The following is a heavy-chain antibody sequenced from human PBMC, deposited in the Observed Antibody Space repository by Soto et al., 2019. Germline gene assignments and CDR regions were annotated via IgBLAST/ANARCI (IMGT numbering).Heavy chain of an antibody. D-gene: IGHD2-2*01. V-gene: IGHV3-48*02. CDR1: GFTFSSYS. CDR3: ARVGEYCSSTSCHYYYYYGMDV. CDR2: ISSSSSTI. Sequence: GGSLRLSCAASGFTFSSYSMNWVRQAPGKGLEWVSYISSSSSTIYYADSVKGRFTISRDSAKNSLYLQMNSLRDEDTAVYYCARVGEYCSSTSCHYYYYYGMDVWGQGTTVTV. J-gene: IGHJ6*02.